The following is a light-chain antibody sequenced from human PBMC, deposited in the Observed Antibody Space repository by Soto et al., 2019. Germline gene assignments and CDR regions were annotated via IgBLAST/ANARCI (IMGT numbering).Light chain of an antibody. V-gene: IGKV3D-15*01. CDR1: QSVSTN. CDR2: GAS. Sequence: EIVLTQSPGTLSLSPGERATISCSASQSVSTNYLAWYQQKPGQAPRLLMYGASNRATGIPDRFSGSGSGTEFTLTISSLQSEDFAVYYCQQYNNWPPTFGQGTKVDIK. CDR3: QQYNNWPPT. J-gene: IGKJ1*01.